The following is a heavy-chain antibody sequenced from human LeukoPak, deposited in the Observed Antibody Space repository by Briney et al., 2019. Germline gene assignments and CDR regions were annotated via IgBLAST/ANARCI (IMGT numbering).Heavy chain of an antibody. CDR3: TGDPPRRCSGVTCYPY. CDR1: GYIFTAYY. D-gene: IGHD2-15*01. J-gene: IGHJ4*02. Sequence: ASVKVSCKASGYIFTAYYIHWVRRAPGQGLEWMGWINPNSGGTTFAQTFQDRVTMTRDTSISTVYMELSSLRSDDTAVYYCTGDPPRRCSGVTCYPYWGQGTLVTVSS. CDR2: INPNSGGT. V-gene: IGHV1-2*02.